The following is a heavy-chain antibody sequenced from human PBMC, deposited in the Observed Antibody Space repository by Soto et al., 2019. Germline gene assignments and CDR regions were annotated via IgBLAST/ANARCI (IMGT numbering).Heavy chain of an antibody. V-gene: IGHV1-18*01. D-gene: IGHD6-25*01. J-gene: IGHJ4*02. CDR1: GYTFTSFV. CDR3: ARADFGVVPAATYIDH. Sequence: QVQLVQPGAEVKKPGASVKVSCKASGYTFTSFVISWVRQAPGQGLEWMGWISASNGDTNSAQKFQGRLTMATDTSTNTAYMELRSLRSDDTAVYYCARADFGVVPAATYIDHWGQGTRVSVSS. CDR2: ISASNGDT.